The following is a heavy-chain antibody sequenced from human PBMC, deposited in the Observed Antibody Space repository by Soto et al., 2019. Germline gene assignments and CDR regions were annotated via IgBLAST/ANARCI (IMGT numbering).Heavy chain of an antibody. CDR3: GRFVLFSAPADYGLDV. CDR1: GFTFSNYA. CDR2: INANGGST. V-gene: IGHV3-64*07. J-gene: IGHJ6*02. Sequence: EVQLVESGGGLVQPGGSLRLSCAASGFTFSNYAMHWVRQVPGKGLESVSAINANGGSTYYTESVKGRFTISRDNSRNTRYLQMGSLRAEDMAVYYCGRFVLFSAPADYGLDVWGQGTTVTVSS. D-gene: IGHD2-2*01.